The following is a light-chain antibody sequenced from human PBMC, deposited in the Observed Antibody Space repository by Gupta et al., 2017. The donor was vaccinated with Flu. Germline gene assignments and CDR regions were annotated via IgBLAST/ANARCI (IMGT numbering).Light chain of an antibody. J-gene: IGKJ1*01. CDR3: LHDYIYHGT. CDR1: QGIRHD. Sequence: GDSVTIPCRESQGIRHDLGLYQQKPGKAPNLLIYAASSFQSGVPSGFSGSGSCTDFTHTISSLQPEDFAPYYGLHDYIYHGTFGQGTKGEI. V-gene: IGKV1-6*01. CDR2: AAS.